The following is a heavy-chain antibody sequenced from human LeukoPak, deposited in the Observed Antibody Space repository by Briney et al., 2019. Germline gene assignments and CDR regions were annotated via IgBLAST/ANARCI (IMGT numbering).Heavy chain of an antibody. D-gene: IGHD3-22*01. CDR2: INHSGST. Sequence: SETLSLTCAVYGGSFSGYYWSWIRQPPGKGLEWIGEINHSGSTNYNPSFKSRVTISVDTSKNQFSLKLSSVTAADTAVYYCARKYYYDSSGYYPFDYWGQGTLVTVSS. CDR1: GGSFSGYY. CDR3: ARKYYYDSSGYYPFDY. J-gene: IGHJ4*02. V-gene: IGHV4-34*01.